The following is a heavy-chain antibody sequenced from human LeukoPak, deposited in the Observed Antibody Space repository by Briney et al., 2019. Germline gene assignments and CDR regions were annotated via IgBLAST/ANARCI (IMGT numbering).Heavy chain of an antibody. CDR2: MSGSDTGS. V-gene: IGHV3-23*01. CDR1: GFTLSSYS. Sequence: GSRRLSCVASGFTLSSYSMSWVRQAPGKGLEWVSAMSGSDTGSWYADSVKGRFTISRDTSKTTLYLQMNSLRAEDTAIYYCAKDARSFGGTYFDYWGQGIQVTVSS. J-gene: IGHJ4*02. D-gene: IGHD4-23*01. CDR3: AKDARSFGGTYFDY.